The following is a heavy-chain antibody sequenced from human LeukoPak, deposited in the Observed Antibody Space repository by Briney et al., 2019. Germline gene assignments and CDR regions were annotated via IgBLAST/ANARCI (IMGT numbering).Heavy chain of an antibody. CDR1: GFTFSSYA. Sequence: PGASLRLSCAASGFTFSSYAMSWVRQAPGKGLEWVSAISGSGGSTYYADSEKGRFTISRDNSKNTLYLQMNSLRAEDTAAYYCAKDNYYDSSGYYTSWYYFDYWGQGTLVTVSS. J-gene: IGHJ4*02. V-gene: IGHV3-23*01. CDR2: ISGSGGST. D-gene: IGHD3-22*01. CDR3: AKDNYYDSSGYYTSWYYFDY.